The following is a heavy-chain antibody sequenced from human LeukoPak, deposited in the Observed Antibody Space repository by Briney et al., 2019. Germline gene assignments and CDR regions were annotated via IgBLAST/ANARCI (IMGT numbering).Heavy chain of an antibody. V-gene: IGHV3-21*01. CDR1: GFTFSSYS. CDR2: ISTSSSYI. D-gene: IGHD3-3*01. CDR3: ARGTYDFVQIDY. Sequence: GGSLRLSCAASGFTFSSYSMNWVRQAPGKRLEWVSSISTSSSYIYYADSVKGRFTISSDNAKNSLFLQMNSLRAEDTAAYYCARGTYDFVQIDYWGQGTLVTVSS. J-gene: IGHJ4*02.